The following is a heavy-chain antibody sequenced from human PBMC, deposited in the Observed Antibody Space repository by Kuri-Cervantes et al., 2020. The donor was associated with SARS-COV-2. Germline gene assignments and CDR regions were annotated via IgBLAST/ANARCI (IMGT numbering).Heavy chain of an antibody. CDR2: ISYDGSNK. V-gene: IGHV3-30*04. CDR3: AKIAARRDYYYYYMDV. Sequence: GGSLRLSCAASGFTFSSYAMHWVRQAPGKGLEWVAVISYDGSNKYYADSVKGRFTISRDNSKNTLYLQMNSLRAEDTAVYYCAKIAARRDYYYYYMDVWGKGTTVTVSS. CDR1: GFTFSSYA. D-gene: IGHD6-6*01. J-gene: IGHJ6*03.